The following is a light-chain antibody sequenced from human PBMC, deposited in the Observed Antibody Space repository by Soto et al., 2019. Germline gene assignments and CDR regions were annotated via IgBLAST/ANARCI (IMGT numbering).Light chain of an antibody. CDR1: SSNIGNNF. CDR3: GTWDSSLRVVV. CDR2: ENN. Sequence: SVLTQPPSVSAAPGQKVTISCSGSSSNIGNNFVSWYQQFPGTAPKLLIYENNKRPSGIPDRFSGSKSGTSATLGITGLQTGDEADYYCGTWDSSLRVVVFGGGTKVTVL. V-gene: IGLV1-51*02. J-gene: IGLJ2*01.